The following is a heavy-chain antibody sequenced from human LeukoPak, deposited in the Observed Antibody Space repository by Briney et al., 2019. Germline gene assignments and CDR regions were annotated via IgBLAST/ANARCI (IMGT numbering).Heavy chain of an antibody. D-gene: IGHD3-10*01. CDR3: ARDSPGDRGNDY. J-gene: IGHJ4*02. Sequence: SETLSLTCTVSGDSISSSSYYWGWIRQPPGKGLEWIGSIYYSGSTYYNPSLKSRVTISLDTSKNQFSLKLSSVTAADTAVYYCARDSPGDRGNDYWGQGTLVTVSS. V-gene: IGHV4-39*07. CDR2: IYYSGST. CDR1: GDSISSSSYY.